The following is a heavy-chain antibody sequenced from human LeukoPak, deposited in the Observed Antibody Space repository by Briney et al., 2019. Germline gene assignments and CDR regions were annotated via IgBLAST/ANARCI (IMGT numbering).Heavy chain of an antibody. D-gene: IGHD6-19*01. CDR3: ARTIEVAGTLSWFDP. CDR1: GFTFSIYS. CDR2: ISSSSYI. J-gene: IGHJ5*02. Sequence: GGSLRLSCAASGFTFSIYSMNWVRQAPGKGLEWVSSISSSSYIYYASSVKGRFTISRDNAKNSLYLQMSSLRAEDTAVYYCARTIEVAGTLSWFDPWGQGTLVTVSS. V-gene: IGHV3-21*01.